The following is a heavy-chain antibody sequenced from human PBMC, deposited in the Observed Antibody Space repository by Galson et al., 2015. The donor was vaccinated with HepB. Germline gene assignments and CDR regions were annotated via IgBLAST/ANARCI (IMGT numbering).Heavy chain of an antibody. V-gene: IGHV3-7*03. CDR3: TTDWGGNFPRGFDY. J-gene: IGHJ4*02. CDR1: GFTLNTYW. Sequence: SLRLSCAASGFTLNTYWMSWVRQGPGKGLEWVAHIKHDGSQIYYVDSVKGRFTISRDNAKTSLYLQMNSLKTEDTAVYYCTTDWGGNFPRGFDYWGQGTLVTVSS. CDR2: IKHDGSQI. D-gene: IGHD4-23*01.